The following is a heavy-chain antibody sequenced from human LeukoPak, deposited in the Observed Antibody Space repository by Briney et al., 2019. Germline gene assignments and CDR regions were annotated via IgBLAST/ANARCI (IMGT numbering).Heavy chain of an antibody. Sequence: SETLSLTCAVSGYYISSGYYWGYIRQSPGKGLEWIGSIYHSGNTYYNPSLKSRVTISVDTSKNQFSLKLSSVTAGDTAVYYCARNRIAVAGRGPYFDYWGQGALVTVSS. D-gene: IGHD6-19*01. CDR1: GYYISSGYY. V-gene: IGHV4-38-2*01. CDR3: ARNRIAVAGRGPYFDY. CDR2: IYHSGNT. J-gene: IGHJ4*02.